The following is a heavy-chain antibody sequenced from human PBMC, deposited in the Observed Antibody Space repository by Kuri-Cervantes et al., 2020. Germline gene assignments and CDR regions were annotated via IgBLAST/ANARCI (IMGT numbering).Heavy chain of an antibody. Sequence: SETLSLTCAVSGYSISSGYYWGWIRQPPGKGLEWIGNIYHSGSTYYNSSLKSRVTISEDTAKNQFSLMLSSVTAADTAVYYCARWYNWNFDYWGQGTLVTVSS. CDR1: GYSISSGYY. CDR2: IYHSGST. D-gene: IGHD1-20*01. CDR3: ARWYNWNFDY. V-gene: IGHV4-38-2*01. J-gene: IGHJ4*02.